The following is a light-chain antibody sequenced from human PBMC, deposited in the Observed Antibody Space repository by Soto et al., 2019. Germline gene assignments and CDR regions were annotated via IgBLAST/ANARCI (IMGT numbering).Light chain of an antibody. CDR2: DNN. CDR1: SPNIGKEY. V-gene: IGLV1-51*01. Sequence: QSALTQPPSVSAAPGQKVTISCSGSSPNIGKEYVSWYQQLPGAVPKLLIYDNNKRPSGIPDRFSGSKSGTSATLGITGLQTGDEADYYCASWDSSLSAVVFGGGTKVTVL. J-gene: IGLJ2*01. CDR3: ASWDSSLSAVV.